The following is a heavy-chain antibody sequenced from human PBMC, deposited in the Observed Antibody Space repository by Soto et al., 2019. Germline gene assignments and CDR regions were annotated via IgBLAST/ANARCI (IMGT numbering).Heavy chain of an antibody. CDR1: GGTFSHST. J-gene: IGHJ4*02. Sequence: SVKVSCKASGGTFSHSTVAWVRQAPGHRPEWMGMIIPMFGSANSAQKFRDRVTFSADTYTNTAYMELSSLRSEDTAVYYCATPSGLLGQYSALPDNWGQGTLVTVS. V-gene: IGHV1-69*08. CDR3: ATPSGLLGQYSALPDN. CDR2: IIPMFGSA. D-gene: IGHD5-12*01.